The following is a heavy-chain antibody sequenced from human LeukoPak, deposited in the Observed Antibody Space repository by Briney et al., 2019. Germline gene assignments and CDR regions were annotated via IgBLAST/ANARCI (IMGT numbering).Heavy chain of an antibody. CDR1: GFTFDDYG. J-gene: IGHJ5*02. V-gene: IGHV3-20*04. D-gene: IGHD3-10*01. Sequence: GGSLRLSCAASGFTFDDYGMSWVRQAPGKGLEWVSAINWNGGSTGYADSVKGRFTISRDIAKNSLYLQMNSLRAEDTALYYCARDGSQLWFGELLYNWFDPWGQGTLVTVSS. CDR2: INWNGGST. CDR3: ARDGSQLWFGELLYNWFDP.